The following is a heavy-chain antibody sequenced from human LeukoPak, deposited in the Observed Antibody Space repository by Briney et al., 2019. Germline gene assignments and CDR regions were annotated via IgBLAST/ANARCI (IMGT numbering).Heavy chain of an antibody. V-gene: IGHV4-34*01. Sequence: SETLSLTCAVYGRSFSGYYWSWIRQPPGKGLEWIGEINHSGSTNYNPSLKSRVTISVDTSKNQFSLKLSSVTAADTAVYYCAREKHDYSARKGFDYWGQGTLVTVSS. CDR1: GRSFSGYY. CDR3: AREKHDYSARKGFDY. CDR2: INHSGST. D-gene: IGHD4-11*01. J-gene: IGHJ4*02.